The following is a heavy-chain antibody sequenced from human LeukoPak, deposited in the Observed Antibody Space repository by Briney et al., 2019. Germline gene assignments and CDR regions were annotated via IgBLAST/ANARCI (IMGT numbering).Heavy chain of an antibody. Sequence: GGSLRLSCAASGFTFSDYFMSWIRQAPGKGLEWVSAISGSGGSTYYADSVKGRFTISRDNSKNTLYLQMNSLRAEDTAVYYCAKDRVPLAARPLHFDYWGQGTLVTVSS. CDR1: GFTFSDYF. CDR3: AKDRVPLAARPLHFDY. V-gene: IGHV3-23*01. D-gene: IGHD6-6*01. J-gene: IGHJ4*02. CDR2: ISGSGGST.